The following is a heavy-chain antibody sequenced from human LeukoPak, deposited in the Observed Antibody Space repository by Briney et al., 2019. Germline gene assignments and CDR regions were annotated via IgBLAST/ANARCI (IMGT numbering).Heavy chain of an antibody. CDR2: TYNSDSNT. CDR1: GFTFRDHY. CDR3: ARGHYGLDV. Sequence: GGSLRLSCAASGFTFRDHYMGWIRQAPGKGLEWISYTYNSDSNTYYADSVKGRFTMSRDNAKNSGFLQMNSLRVEDTAVYFCARGHYGLDVWGQGTTVTVSS. J-gene: IGHJ6*02. V-gene: IGHV3-11*01.